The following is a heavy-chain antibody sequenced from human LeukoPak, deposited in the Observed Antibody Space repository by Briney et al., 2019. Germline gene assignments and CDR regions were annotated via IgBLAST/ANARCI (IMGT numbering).Heavy chain of an antibody. CDR2: ISYDGSNK. V-gene: IGHV3-30*03. D-gene: IGHD2-15*01. Sequence: GGSLRLSCAGSGFTFSSYGMHWVRQAPGKGLEWVAVISYDGSNKYYADSVKGRFTISRDNSKNTLYLQMNSLRAEDTAVYYCALSGYGSGGVDYWGQGTLVTVSS. CDR1: GFTFSSYG. CDR3: ALSGYGSGGVDY. J-gene: IGHJ4*02.